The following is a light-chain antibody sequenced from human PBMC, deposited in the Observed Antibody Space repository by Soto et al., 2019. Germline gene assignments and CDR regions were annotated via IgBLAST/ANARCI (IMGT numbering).Light chain of an antibody. J-gene: IGKJ3*01. CDR2: KAS. CDR1: QTISSW. CDR3: QQYDKYPFT. Sequence: DIQMTQSPSTLSASVGDRVTITCRASQTISSWFAGYQQKPGKPPNLLIYKASSLESGVPARFSGSGSGTEFTLTISSLQPEDFATYYCQQYDKYPFTFGPGTKVDIK. V-gene: IGKV1-5*03.